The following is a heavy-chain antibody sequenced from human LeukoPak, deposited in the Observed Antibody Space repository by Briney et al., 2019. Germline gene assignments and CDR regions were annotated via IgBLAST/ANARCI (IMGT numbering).Heavy chain of an antibody. V-gene: IGHV1-2*02. D-gene: IGHD3-10*01. CDR3: AKLYGSDNNWFDP. CDR2: INPNSGGT. J-gene: IGHJ5*02. CDR1: GYTFTGYY. Sequence: GASVKVSCKASGYTFTGYYMHWVRQAPGQGLEWMGWINPNSGGTNYAQKFQGRVTMTRDTSISTAYMELSRLRSDDTAVYYCAKLYGSDNNWFDPWGQGTLVTVSS.